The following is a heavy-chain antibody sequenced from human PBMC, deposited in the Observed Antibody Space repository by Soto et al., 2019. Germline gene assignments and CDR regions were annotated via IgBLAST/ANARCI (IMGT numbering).Heavy chain of an antibody. CDR3: IQIRFGGDCLQSYASYYYYGMDV. Sequence: SGPTLVNPTQTLTLTCTFSAFSLSTGGVGVGWIRQPPGKALEWLALIYWDDDKRYSPSLRSRLTITKDTSKNQVVLTMTNMDPVDTVTYYCIQIRFGGDCLQSYASYYYYGMDVWGQGTTVTVSS. CDR2: IYWDDDK. J-gene: IGHJ6*02. D-gene: IGHD2-21*02. CDR1: AFSLSTGGVG. V-gene: IGHV2-5*02.